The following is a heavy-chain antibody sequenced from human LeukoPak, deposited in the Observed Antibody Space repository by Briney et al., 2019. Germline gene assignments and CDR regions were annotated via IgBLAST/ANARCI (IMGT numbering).Heavy chain of an antibody. D-gene: IGHD3-22*01. J-gene: IGHJ4*02. CDR1: GYSFTSYW. CDR2: IYPGDSDT. CDR3: ARLDYYDGSGYPRSTSYYFDY. Sequence: GESLKISCKGSGYSFTSYWIGWVRQMPGKGLEWMGIIYPGDSDTRYSPSFQGQVTISADKSISTAYLQWSSLKASDTAMYYCARLDYYDGSGYPRSTSYYFDYWGQGTLVTVSS. V-gene: IGHV5-51*01.